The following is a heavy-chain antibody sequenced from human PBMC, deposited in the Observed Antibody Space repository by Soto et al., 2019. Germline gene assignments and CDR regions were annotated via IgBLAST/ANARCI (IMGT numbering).Heavy chain of an antibody. CDR2: ISYDGGNT. V-gene: IGHV3-30-3*01. CDR3: SKDRGSGSYAANYYYYGMDV. D-gene: IGHD3-10*01. Sequence: GGSLRLSCAASGFTFSNYAMHWVRQAPGKGLEWVAVISYDGGNTYYADSVKGRFTISRDNAKTSLYLQMNSLRAEDTALYYCSKDRGSGSYAANYYYYGMDVWGQGTTVTVSS. J-gene: IGHJ6*02. CDR1: GFTFSNYA.